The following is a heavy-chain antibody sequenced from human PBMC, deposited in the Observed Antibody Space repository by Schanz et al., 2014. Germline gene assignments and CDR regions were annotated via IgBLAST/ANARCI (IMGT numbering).Heavy chain of an antibody. CDR1: GGSISSSN. V-gene: IGHV3-21*01. CDR2: ISSSGSYI. D-gene: IGHD3-9*01. CDR3: ARDSRPNYDFLTAYYSIDY. Sequence: LQLQESGPGLVKPSETLSLTCTVSGGSISSSNYYWGWIRQPPGKGLEWVSSISSSGSYIHYADAVKGRFTISRDNAKNSLYLQMNTLRAEDTAVYYCARDSRPNYDFLTAYYSIDYWGQGTTVTVSS. J-gene: IGHJ4*02.